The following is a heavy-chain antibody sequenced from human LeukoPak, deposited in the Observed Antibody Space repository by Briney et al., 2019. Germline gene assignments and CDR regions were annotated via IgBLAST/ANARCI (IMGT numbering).Heavy chain of an antibody. D-gene: IGHD3-10*01. CDR2: ISASGGRT. CDR3: SKDVRVGEYYGSGSYFDY. Sequence: GGSLRLSCAASGFTFSSYAMSWVPQPPGKGVEWVSIISASGGRTYYADSVKGRFTISRDKSRNYLQMNSLRGDDTAIYYCSKDVRVGEYYGSGSYFDYWGQGTLVTVSS. J-gene: IGHJ4*02. CDR1: GFTFSSYA. V-gene: IGHV3-23*01.